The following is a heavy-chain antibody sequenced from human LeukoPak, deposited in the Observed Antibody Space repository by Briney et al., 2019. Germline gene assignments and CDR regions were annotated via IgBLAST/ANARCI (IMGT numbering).Heavy chain of an antibody. CDR3: TRRSDTSGSTSGLDI. V-gene: IGHV3-73*01. CDR1: GFTFSGSA. CDR2: IRGRANGYAT. Sequence: TGGSLRLSCAASGFTFSGSAIHWVRQASGKGLEWVGCIRGRANGYATAFATSVRGRFTIFRDDSENTAYLQMSSLKTEDTAIYYCTRRSDTSGSTSGLDIWGQGTLVTVSS. D-gene: IGHD6-13*01. J-gene: IGHJ3*02.